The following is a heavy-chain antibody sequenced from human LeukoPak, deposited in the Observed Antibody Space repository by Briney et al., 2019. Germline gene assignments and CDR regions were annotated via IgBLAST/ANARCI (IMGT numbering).Heavy chain of an antibody. CDR2: ISGSGGST. CDR1: GFTFSSYA. D-gene: IGHD2-15*01. CDR3: AKDRAWSKGPYFDY. J-gene: IGHJ4*02. V-gene: IGHV3-23*01. Sequence: GGSLRLSCAASGFTFSSYAVSWVRQAPGKGLEWVSAISGSGGSTYYADSVKGRFTISRDNSKNTLYLQMNSLRAEDTAVYYCAKDRAWSKGPYFDYWGQGTLVTVSS.